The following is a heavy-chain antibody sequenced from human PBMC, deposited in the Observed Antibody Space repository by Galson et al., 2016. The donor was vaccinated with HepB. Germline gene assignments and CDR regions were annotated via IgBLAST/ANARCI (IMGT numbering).Heavy chain of an antibody. CDR2: ISGSGYST. V-gene: IGHV3-23*01. Sequence: SLRLSCAASGFTFSSYAMSWVRQAPGKGLEWVSGISGSGYSTFYADSVQGRFTISRDNSKSTLYLQMNSLRAEDTAVYYCAKAEGLSASGYCLADSWGQGTLVTVSS. CDR1: GFTFSSYA. CDR3: AKAEGLSASGYCLADS. J-gene: IGHJ4*02. D-gene: IGHD5-12*01.